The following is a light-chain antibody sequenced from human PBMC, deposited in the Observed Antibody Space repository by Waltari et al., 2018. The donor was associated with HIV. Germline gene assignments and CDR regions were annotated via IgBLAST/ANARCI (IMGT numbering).Light chain of an antibody. CDR1: TSNIGSNT. V-gene: IGLV1-44*01. J-gene: IGLJ3*02. CDR3: AAWDDSLNGPV. Sequence: QSVLTQPPSASGTPGQRVTISCSGSTSNIGSNTINWYQQLPGTAPKLLIYSTSQRPSGVPDRFSGSKSGTSASLAISGLQSEDEADYSCAAWDDSLNGPVFGGGTKLTVL. CDR2: STS.